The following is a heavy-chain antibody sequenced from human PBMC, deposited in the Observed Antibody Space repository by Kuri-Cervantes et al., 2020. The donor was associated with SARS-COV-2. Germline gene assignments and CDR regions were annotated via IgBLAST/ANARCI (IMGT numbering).Heavy chain of an antibody. CDR2: IYWDDDK. D-gene: IGHD2-15*01. CDR1: GFSLSTSGVD. Sequence: SGPTLVKPTQTLTLTCTFSGFSLSTSGVDVGWIRQPPGKALEWLALIYWDDDKRYGPSLKSRLTITKDTSKSQVVLTMTNMDPVDTATYYCAHLLGYCSGGSCYYETFDYWGQGTLVTVSS. J-gene: IGHJ4*02. CDR3: AHLLGYCSGGSCYYETFDY. V-gene: IGHV2-5*05.